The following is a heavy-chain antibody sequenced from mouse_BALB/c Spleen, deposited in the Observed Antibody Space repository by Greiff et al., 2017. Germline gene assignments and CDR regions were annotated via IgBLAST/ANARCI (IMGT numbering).Heavy chain of an antibody. Sequence: QVQLQQSGAELAKPGASVKMSCKASGYTFTSYWMHWVKQRPGQGLEWIGYINPSTGYTEYNQKFKDKATLTADKSSSTAYMQLSSLTSEDSAVYYCARLWDNYAMDYWGQGTSVTVSS. V-gene: IGHV1-7*01. CDR2: INPSTGYT. J-gene: IGHJ4*01. CDR3: ARLWDNYAMDY. D-gene: IGHD3-3*01. CDR1: GYTFTSYW.